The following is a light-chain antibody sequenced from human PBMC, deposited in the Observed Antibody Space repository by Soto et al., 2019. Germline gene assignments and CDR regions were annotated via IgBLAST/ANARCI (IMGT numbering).Light chain of an antibody. V-gene: IGLV2-14*01. CDR3: NSYTSSSTFV. CDR1: SSDVGGYNY. Sequence: QSVLTQPASLSGSPGQSITISCTGTSSDVGGYNYVSWYQQHPGKAPKLMIYEVSNRPSGVSNRFSGSRSGNTASLTISGLQAEDEAEYYCNSYTSSSTFVFGTGTKVTVL. CDR2: EVS. J-gene: IGLJ1*01.